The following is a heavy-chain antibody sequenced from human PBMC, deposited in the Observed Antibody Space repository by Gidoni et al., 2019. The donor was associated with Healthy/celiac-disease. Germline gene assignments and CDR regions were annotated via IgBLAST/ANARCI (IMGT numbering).Heavy chain of an antibody. CDR1: GFTFSSYG. CDR2: IWYDGSNK. V-gene: IGHV3-33*01. Sequence: QVQLVASGGGVVQPGRSLRLSCAASGFTFSSYGMHWVRQAPGKGLEWVAVIWYDGSNKYYAGSVKGRFTISRDNSKNTLYLQMNSLRAEDTAVYYCARGADYGGTSRDLINFDYWGQGTLVTVSS. J-gene: IGHJ4*02. CDR3: ARGADYGGTSRDLINFDY. D-gene: IGHD4-17*01.